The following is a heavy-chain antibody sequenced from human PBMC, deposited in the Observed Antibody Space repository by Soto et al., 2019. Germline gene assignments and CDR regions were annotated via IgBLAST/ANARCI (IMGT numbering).Heavy chain of an antibody. V-gene: IGHV5-51*01. D-gene: IGHD3-9*01. CDR3: ARHSELYYDILTGYYYYYGMDV. Sequence: GESLKISCKGSGYSFTSYWIGWVRQMPGKGLEWMGIIYPGDSDTRYSPSFQGQVTISADKSISTAYLQWSSLKASDTAMYYCARHSELYYDILTGYYYYYGMDVWGQGTTVTVSS. J-gene: IGHJ6*02. CDR2: IYPGDSDT. CDR1: GYSFTSYW.